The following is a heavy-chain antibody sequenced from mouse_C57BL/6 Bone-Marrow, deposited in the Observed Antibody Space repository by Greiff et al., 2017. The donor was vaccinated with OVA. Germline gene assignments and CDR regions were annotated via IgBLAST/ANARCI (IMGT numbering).Heavy chain of an antibody. CDR2: IYPVSGET. D-gene: IGHD1-1*01. V-gene: IGHV1-11*01. J-gene: IGHJ2*01. CDR3: GRGITTVVATDC. Sequence: QVQLQQSGAELASPGASVTLSCKASGYTFTDHIMNWVKKRPGQGLEWIGRIYPVSGETIYNQKFMGKATFSVDRSSSTVYMVLNSLTSEDPAVYYCGRGITTVVATDCWGQGTTLTVSS. CDR1: GYTFTDHI.